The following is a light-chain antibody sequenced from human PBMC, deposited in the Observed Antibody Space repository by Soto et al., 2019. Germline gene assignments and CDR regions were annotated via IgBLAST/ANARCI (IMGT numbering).Light chain of an antibody. CDR2: EDN. J-gene: IGLJ2*01. CDR1: SGSIASKY. CDR3: QSYDSSNHVV. V-gene: IGLV6-57*03. Sequence: NFMLTQPHSVSESPGKTVTISCTRSSGSIASKYVQWYQQRPGSARTTVIYEDNQRPSGVPDRLSGSIDSSSNSASLTISGLKTEDEADYYCQSYDSSNHVVFGGGTKLTVL.